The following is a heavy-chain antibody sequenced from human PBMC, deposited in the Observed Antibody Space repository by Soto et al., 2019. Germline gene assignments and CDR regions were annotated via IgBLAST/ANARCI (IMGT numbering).Heavy chain of an antibody. D-gene: IGHD1-1*01. CDR2: IRWNSGSR. J-gene: IGHJ5*02. CDR3: AKVNAPQLERRWFDP. Sequence: EVQLVESGGGLVQPGRSLRLSCAASGFTFDDYAMHWVRQAPGKGLEWVSGIRWNSGSRGYADSVKGRFTNSRDNAKNSLYLQMNSLRAEDTSLYYCAKVNAPQLERRWFDPWGQGTLVTVSS. V-gene: IGHV3-9*01. CDR1: GFTFDDYA.